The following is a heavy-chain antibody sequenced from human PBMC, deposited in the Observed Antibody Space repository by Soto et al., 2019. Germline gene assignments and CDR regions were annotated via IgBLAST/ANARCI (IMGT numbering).Heavy chain of an antibody. D-gene: IGHD3-10*01. CDR2: IYYSGST. CDR3: ARDRKYYYGSGSYSEAGYYYYYYGMDV. V-gene: IGHV4-31*03. Sequence: SETLSLTCTVSGGSISSGGYYWSWIRQHPGKGLEWIGYIYYSGSTYYNPSLKSRVTISVDTSKNQFSLKLSSVTAADTAVYYCARDRKYYYGSGSYSEAGYYYYYYGMDVWGQGTTVTVSS. J-gene: IGHJ6*02. CDR1: GGSISSGGYY.